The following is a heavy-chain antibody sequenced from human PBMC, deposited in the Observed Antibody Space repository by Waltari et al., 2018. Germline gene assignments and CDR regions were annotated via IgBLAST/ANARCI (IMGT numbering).Heavy chain of an antibody. V-gene: IGHV2-5*01. D-gene: IGHD6-13*01. J-gene: IGHJ4*02. CDR3: AHRDSSSWEVDY. CDR1: GFSLSTSGVG. CDR2: IYWNDDK. Sequence: QITLKESGPTLVKPTQTLTLTCTFSGFSLSTSGVGVVWIRQPPGKALEWLALIYWNDDKRYSPSLKSRLTITKDTSKNQVVLTMTNMDPVDTATYYCAHRDSSSWEVDYWGQGTLVTVSS.